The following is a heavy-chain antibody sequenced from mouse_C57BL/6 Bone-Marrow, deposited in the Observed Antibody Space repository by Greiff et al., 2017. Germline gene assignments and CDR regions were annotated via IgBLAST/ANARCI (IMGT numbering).Heavy chain of an antibody. CDR1: GYTFTSYW. J-gene: IGHJ3*01. CDR2: IYPGNSDT. Sequence: EVQLQQSGTVLARPGASVKMSCKTSGYTFTSYWMHWVKQRPGQGLEWIGAIYPGNSDTSYNQKFKGKAKLTAVTSASTAYMELSSLTNEDSAVYYCTRRGLYYYGSSFFPWFAYWGQGTLVTVSA. D-gene: IGHD1-1*01. CDR3: TRRGLYYYGSSFFPWFAY. V-gene: IGHV1-5*01.